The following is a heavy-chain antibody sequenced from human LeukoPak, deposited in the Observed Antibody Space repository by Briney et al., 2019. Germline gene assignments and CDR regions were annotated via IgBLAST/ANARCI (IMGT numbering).Heavy chain of an antibody. V-gene: IGHV3-21*01. CDR3: ARPLLYYYGSETYFSFDP. CDR1: GFTFSSYS. CDR2: ISSSSSYI. Sequence: GGSLRLSCAASGFTFSSYSMNWVRQAPGKGLEWVSSISSSSSYIYYADSVKGRFTISRDNAKNSLYLQMNSLRAEDTAVYYCARPLLYYYGSETYFSFDPWGQGTLVTVSS. J-gene: IGHJ5*02. D-gene: IGHD3-10*01.